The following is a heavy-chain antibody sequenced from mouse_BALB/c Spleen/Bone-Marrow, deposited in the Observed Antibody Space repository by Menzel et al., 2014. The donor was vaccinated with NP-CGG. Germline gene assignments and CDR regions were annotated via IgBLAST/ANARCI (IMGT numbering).Heavy chain of an antibody. CDR3: ARREEPHYGYPCAMDY. Sequence: QVQLQQSGAGLVKPGASVKLSCKASGYTFTEYIIHWVKQRSGQGLEWIGWFYPGSGSIKYNEKFKDKATLTEDKSSSTVYMELSRLTSEDSAVYFCARREEPHYGYPCAMDYWGQGTSVTVSS. J-gene: IGHJ4*01. D-gene: IGHD1-2*01. V-gene: IGHV1-62-2*01. CDR2: FYPGSGSI. CDR1: GYTFTEYI.